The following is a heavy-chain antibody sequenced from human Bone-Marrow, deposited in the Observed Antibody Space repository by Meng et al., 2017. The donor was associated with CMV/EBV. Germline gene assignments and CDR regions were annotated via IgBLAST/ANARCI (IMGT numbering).Heavy chain of an antibody. Sequence: SETLSLTCTVSGGSISSYYWSWIRQPPGKGLEWIGYIHYSGSTNYNPSLKSRVTISVDTSKNQFSLKLSSVTAADTAVYYCARGRHGSSWYFDYFDYWGQGTLVTVSS. CDR3: ARGRHGSSWYFDYFDY. V-gene: IGHV4-59*01. J-gene: IGHJ4*02. D-gene: IGHD6-13*01. CDR2: IHYSGST. CDR1: GGSISSYY.